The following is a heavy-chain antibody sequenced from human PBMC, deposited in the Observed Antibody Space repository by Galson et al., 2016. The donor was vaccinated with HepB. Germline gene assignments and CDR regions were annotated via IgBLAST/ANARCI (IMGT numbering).Heavy chain of an antibody. Sequence: SLRLSCAASGFTFSSYGMNWVRQAPGKGLEWVSFISSSSSYIHYADSVKGRLTISRDNAKNSLYLQMNSLSAEDTAVYYCARDVGGLIEGVRGGNLYFDPFDVWGHGTMVTVSS. CDR2: ISSSSSYI. CDR3: ARDVGGLIEGVRGGNLYFDPFDV. J-gene: IGHJ3*01. CDR1: GFTFSSYG. D-gene: IGHD2-2*01. V-gene: IGHV3-21*01.